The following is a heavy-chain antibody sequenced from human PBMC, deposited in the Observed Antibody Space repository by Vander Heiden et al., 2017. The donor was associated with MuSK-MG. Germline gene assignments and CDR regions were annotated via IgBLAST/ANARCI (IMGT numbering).Heavy chain of an antibody. D-gene: IGHD3-22*01. J-gene: IGHJ4*02. CDR3: AKIDYYDNSGGN. CDR2: IGNIGTTT. CDR1: GFTFSTYA. V-gene: IGHV3-23*04. Sequence: EVLLVESGGGLIQPGGSLRLSCSASGFTFSTYAMTWVRQAPGKGLEWVSTIGNIGTTTYYADSVRGRFTISRDSSKNTVYLQMRSLRGDDTAVYYCAKIDYYDNSGGNWGQGTLGTVSS.